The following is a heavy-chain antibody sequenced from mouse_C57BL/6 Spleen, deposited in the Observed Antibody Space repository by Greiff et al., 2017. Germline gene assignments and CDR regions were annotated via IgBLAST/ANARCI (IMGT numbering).Heavy chain of an antibody. CDR1: GYAFTNYL. J-gene: IGHJ1*03. CDR3: ARYDSNCWYFDD. V-gene: IGHV1-54*01. CDR2: INPGSGGT. D-gene: IGHD2-5*01. Sequence: VKLMESGAELVRPGTSVKVSCKASGYAFTNYLIEWVKQRPGQGLEWIGVINPGSGGTNYNEKFKGKATLTADKSSSTAYMQLSSLTSEDSAVYFCARYDSNCWYFDDWGTGTSVTVSS.